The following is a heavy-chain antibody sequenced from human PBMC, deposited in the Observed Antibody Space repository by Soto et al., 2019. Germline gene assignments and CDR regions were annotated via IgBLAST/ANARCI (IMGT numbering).Heavy chain of an antibody. CDR1: GDSIISIYH. CDR3: ARDLGLAVVENIIKYNGMDV. V-gene: IGHV4-38-2*02. Sequence: SETLSLTCAVSGDSIISIYHWAWIRQAPGKGLEWIATIYHSGTTYYNPSLKSRATISADTSKNQFSLKVNSVTAADTAVYYCARDLGLAVVENIIKYNGMDVWGQGTTVTVSS. D-gene: IGHD2-2*01. J-gene: IGHJ6*02. CDR2: IYHSGTT.